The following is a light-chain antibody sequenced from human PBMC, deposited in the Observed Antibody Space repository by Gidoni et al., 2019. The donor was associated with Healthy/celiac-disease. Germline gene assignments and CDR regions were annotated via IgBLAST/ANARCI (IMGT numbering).Light chain of an antibody. V-gene: IGKV1-33*01. CDR1: QDISNY. CDR2: DAS. J-gene: IGKJ4*01. CDR3: QQYDNLPPGPL. Sequence: DIQMTQSPSSLSASVGDRVTITCQASQDISNYLNWYQQKPGKAPKLLIYDASNLETGVPSRFSGSGSGTDFTFTISSLQPEDIATYYCQQYDNLPPGPLFGGGTKVEIK.